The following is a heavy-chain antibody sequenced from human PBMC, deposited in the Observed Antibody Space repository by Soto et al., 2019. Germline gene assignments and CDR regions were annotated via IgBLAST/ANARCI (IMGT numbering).Heavy chain of an antibody. D-gene: IGHD3-3*01. CDR2: IYYSGST. V-gene: IGHV4-30-4*01. J-gene: IGHJ3*02. Sequence: SETLSLTCTVSGGSISSGDYYWSWIRQPPGKGLEWIGYIYYSGSTYYNPSLKSRVTISVDTSKNQFSLKLSSVTAADTAVYYCARGGGHFLEWLLYGAFDIWGQGTMVTVSS. CDR1: GGSISSGDYY. CDR3: ARGGGHFLEWLLYGAFDI.